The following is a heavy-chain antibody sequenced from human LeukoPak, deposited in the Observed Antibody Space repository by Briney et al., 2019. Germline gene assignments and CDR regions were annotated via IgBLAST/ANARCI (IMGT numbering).Heavy chain of an antibody. CDR1: GFNFSSYA. D-gene: IGHD6-19*01. V-gene: IGHV3-23*01. CDR3: AKKTGSGCSSSCYY. J-gene: IGHJ4*02. Sequence: GGSLRLSCAASGFNFSSYAMSWVRQAPGKGLEWVPAISGSGGSTYYADSVKGRFTISRDNSKNTLYLQMNSLRAEDTAVYYCAKKTGSGCSSSCYYWGQGTLVTVSS. CDR2: ISGSGGST.